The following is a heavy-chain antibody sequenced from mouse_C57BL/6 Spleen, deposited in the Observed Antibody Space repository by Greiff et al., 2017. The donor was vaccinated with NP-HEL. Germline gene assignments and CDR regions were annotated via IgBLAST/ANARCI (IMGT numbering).Heavy chain of an antibody. V-gene: IGHV1-50*01. J-gene: IGHJ4*01. CDR3: ARNYGNYRYAMDY. CDR1: GYTFTSYW. Sequence: QVHVKQPGAELVKPGASVKLSCKASGYTFTSYWMQWVKQRPGQGLEWIGEIDPSDSYTNYNQKFKGKATLTVDTSSSTAYMQLSSLTSEDSAVYYCARNYGNYRYAMDYWGQGTSVTVSS. D-gene: IGHD2-1*01. CDR2: IDPSDSYT.